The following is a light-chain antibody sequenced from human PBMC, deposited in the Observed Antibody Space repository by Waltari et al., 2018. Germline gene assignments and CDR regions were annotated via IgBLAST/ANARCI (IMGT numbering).Light chain of an antibody. CDR3: QQYDTSPGT. J-gene: IGKJ2*01. Sequence: EIVLTQSPGTLSLSPGEKAILSCRASQSLNVAYVACYQHKSGQAPRLLIYGALYRAADIPDRFSGSGSGTDFTLTITRLEPDDFAVYYCQQYDTSPGTFGQGTRLEMK. V-gene: IGKV3-20*01. CDR2: GAL. CDR1: QSLNVAY.